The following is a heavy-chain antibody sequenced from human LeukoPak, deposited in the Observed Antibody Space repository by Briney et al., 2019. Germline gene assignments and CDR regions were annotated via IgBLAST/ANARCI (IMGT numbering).Heavy chain of an antibody. J-gene: IGHJ4*02. Sequence: SETLSLTCTVSGGSISSSSYYWGWIRQPPGKGLEWIGSIYYSGSTYYNPSLKSRVTISVDTSKNQFSLKLSSVTAADTAVYYCARHGTAIVPYYFDYWGQGTLVTVSS. CDR1: GGSISSSSYY. CDR2: IYYSGST. D-gene: IGHD5-18*01. CDR3: ARHGTAIVPYYFDY. V-gene: IGHV4-39*01.